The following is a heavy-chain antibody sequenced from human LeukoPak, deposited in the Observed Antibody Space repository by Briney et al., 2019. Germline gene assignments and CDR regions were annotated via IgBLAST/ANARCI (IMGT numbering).Heavy chain of an antibody. J-gene: IGHJ5*02. CDR2: ISPGDSET. CDR1: GYIFTSYW. D-gene: IGHD2-2*01. CDR3: ARHRVDGGYCGSTGGPGWFDP. V-gene: IGHV5-51*01. Sequence: GESLNISCKGSGYIFTSYWHGWVRQIRGKGLEWVGIISPGDSETRYSPSFQGQVTISADKSISTAYLEESSLKASDTAMYYCARHRVDGGYCGSTGGPGWFDPWGQGTLVT.